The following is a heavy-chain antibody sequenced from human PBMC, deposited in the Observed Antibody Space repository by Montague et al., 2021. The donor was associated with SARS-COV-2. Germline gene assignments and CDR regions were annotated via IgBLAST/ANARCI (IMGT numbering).Heavy chain of an antibody. Sequence: SLRLSCAASGFTFSDYYMSWIRQAPGKGLEWVSYISSSSSFRNYADSVKGRFTISRDNAKNSLYLQMNSLRVEDTAVYFCGRARITFFGVVIGPLDYWGQGTLVTVSS. J-gene: IGHJ4*02. CDR1: GFTFSDYY. CDR3: GRARITFFGVVIGPLDY. D-gene: IGHD3-3*01. V-gene: IGHV3-11*05. CDR2: ISSSSSFR.